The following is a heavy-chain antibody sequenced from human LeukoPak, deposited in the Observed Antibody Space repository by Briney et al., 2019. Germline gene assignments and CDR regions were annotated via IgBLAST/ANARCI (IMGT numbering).Heavy chain of an antibody. D-gene: IGHD5-24*01. V-gene: IGHV1-69*05. Sequence: ASVKVSCKASGGTFSSYAISWVRQAPGQGLEWMGGIIPIFGTANYAQKFQGRVTITTDESTSTAYMELSSLRSEDTAVYYCASQPSITNWFDPWGQGTLATVSS. CDR3: ASQPSITNWFDP. CDR2: IIPIFGTA. J-gene: IGHJ5*02. CDR1: GGTFSSYA.